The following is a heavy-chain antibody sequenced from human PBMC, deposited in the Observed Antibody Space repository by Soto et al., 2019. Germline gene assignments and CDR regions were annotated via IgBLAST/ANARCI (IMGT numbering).Heavy chain of an antibody. CDR3: ARVFSSSWSTPWNWFDP. CDR1: GGSFSGYY. CDR2: INHSGST. Sequence: SETLSLTCAVYGGSFSGYYWSWIRQPPGKGLEWIGEINHSGSTNYNPSLKSRVTISVDTSKNQFSLKLSSVTAADTAVYYCARVFSSSWSTPWNWFDPWGQGTLVTVSS. V-gene: IGHV4-34*01. J-gene: IGHJ5*02. D-gene: IGHD6-13*01.